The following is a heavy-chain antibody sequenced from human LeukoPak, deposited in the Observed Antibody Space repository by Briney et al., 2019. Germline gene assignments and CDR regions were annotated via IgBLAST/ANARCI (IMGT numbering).Heavy chain of an antibody. CDR1: GFTLSSYT. D-gene: IGHD6-19*01. J-gene: IGHJ4*02. CDR3: AKVTAQSSFDY. V-gene: IGHV3-30-3*01. CDR2: VSYDGSNK. Sequence: TGGSLRLSCGASGFTLSSYTMLWVRQAPGKGLEWVAFVSYDGSNKYYADSVKGRFTISRDNSRNTLYLQMNSLRPEDTAVYYCAKVTAQSSFDYWGQGTLVTVSS.